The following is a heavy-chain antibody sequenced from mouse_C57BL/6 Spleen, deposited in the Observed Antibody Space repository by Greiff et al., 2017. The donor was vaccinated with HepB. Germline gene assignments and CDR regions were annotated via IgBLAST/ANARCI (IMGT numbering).Heavy chain of an antibody. D-gene: IGHD1-1*01. Sequence: VQLQESGAALVRPGASVTLSCKASGYTFTDYEMHWVTQTPVHGLEWIGAIDPETGGTAYNQKFKGKAILTADKSSSTAYMELRSLTSEDSAVYYCTRGVITTVVSYYFDYWGQGTTLTVSS. J-gene: IGHJ2*01. V-gene: IGHV1-15*01. CDR1: GYTFTDYE. CDR3: TRGVITTVVSYYFDY. CDR2: IDPETGGT.